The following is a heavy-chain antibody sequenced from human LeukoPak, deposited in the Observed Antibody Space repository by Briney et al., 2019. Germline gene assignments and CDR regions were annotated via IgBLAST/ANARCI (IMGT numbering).Heavy chain of an antibody. CDR3: ARGGVGEDYYFDY. Sequence: GGSLRLSCAASGFTFSSYGMHWVRQAPGKGLEWVAVIWYDGSNKYYADSVKGRFTISRDNSKNTLYLQMNSLRAEDTAVYYCARGGVGEDYYFDYWGQGTLVTVSS. CDR1: GFTFSSYG. CDR2: IWYDGSNK. D-gene: IGHD1-26*01. V-gene: IGHV3-33*01. J-gene: IGHJ4*02.